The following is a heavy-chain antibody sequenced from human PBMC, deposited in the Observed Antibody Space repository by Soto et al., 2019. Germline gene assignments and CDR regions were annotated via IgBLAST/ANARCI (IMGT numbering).Heavy chain of an antibody. V-gene: IGHV4-31*03. J-gene: IGHJ5*02. CDR2: IYYSGST. D-gene: IGHD3-16*01. Sequence: QVQLQESGPGLVKPSQTLSLTCTVAGGSVSSGGYYWSWIRQHPGKGLEWIGYIYYSGSTYYNTSLKSRVTISVDTSKTQFSLKLSSVTAADTAVYYCARYDYVEWWFDPWGQGTLVTVSS. CDR1: GGSVSSGGYY. CDR3: ARYDYVEWWFDP.